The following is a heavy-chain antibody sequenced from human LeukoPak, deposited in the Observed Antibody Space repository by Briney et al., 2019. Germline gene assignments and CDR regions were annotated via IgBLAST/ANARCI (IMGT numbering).Heavy chain of an antibody. V-gene: IGHV4-59*01. CDR2: IYYSGST. CDR1: GGSISRYY. CDR3: ARYDWNDRRFDY. D-gene: IGHD1-1*01. Sequence: SETLSLTCTVSGGSISRYYWSWIRQPPGKGLEWIGYIYYSGSTNYNPSLKSRVTISVDTSKNQFSLKLSSVTAADTAVYYCARYDWNDRRFDYWGQGTLVTVSS. J-gene: IGHJ4*02.